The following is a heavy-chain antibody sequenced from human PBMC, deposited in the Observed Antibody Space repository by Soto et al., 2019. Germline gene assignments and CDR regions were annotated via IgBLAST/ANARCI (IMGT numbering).Heavy chain of an antibody. CDR3: AMGGSGPAGWFDP. Sequence: EVQLVQSGAEVKKPGESVKISCQGSGYSFSTYWIAWVRQMPGKGLEYMGIIYPSDSETRYSPSFEGRVTISVDKSINTAYLQWRSLKATDTAAYFCAMGGSGPAGWFDPWGRGTLVTVSS. CDR1: GYSFSTYW. CDR2: IYPSDSET. D-gene: IGHD3-16*01. J-gene: IGHJ5*02. V-gene: IGHV5-51*01.